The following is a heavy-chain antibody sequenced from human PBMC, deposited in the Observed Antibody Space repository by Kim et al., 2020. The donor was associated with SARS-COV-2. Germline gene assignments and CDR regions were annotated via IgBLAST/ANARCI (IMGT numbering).Heavy chain of an antibody. CDR3: ARDRVRGLYCSSTSCYHPFDP. J-gene: IGHJ5*02. CDR2: INPNSGGT. CDR1: GYTFTGYY. D-gene: IGHD2-2*01. V-gene: IGHV1-2*06. Sequence: ASVKVSCKASGYTFTGYYMHWVRQAPGQGLEWMGRINPNSGGTNYAQKFQGRVTMTRDTSISTAYMELSRLRSDDTAVYYCARDRVRGLYCSSTSCYHPFDPWGQGTLVTVSS.